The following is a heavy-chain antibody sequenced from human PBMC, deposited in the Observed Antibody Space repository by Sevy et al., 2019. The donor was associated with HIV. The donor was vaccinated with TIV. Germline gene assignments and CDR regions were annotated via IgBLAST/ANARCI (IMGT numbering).Heavy chain of an antibody. CDR3: AKDIRMAATGTRAGAFDI. D-gene: IGHD6-13*01. CDR2: ISWYSGNF. J-gene: IGHJ3*02. CDR1: GFTFDDYT. V-gene: IGHV3-9*01. Sequence: GGSLRLSCAASGFTFDDYTMYWVRQAPGKGLEWVSGISWYSGNFGYAESVKGRFTISRDNAKNSLYLQMNSLRAEDTALYYCAKDIRMAATGTRAGAFDIWGQGTMVTVSS.